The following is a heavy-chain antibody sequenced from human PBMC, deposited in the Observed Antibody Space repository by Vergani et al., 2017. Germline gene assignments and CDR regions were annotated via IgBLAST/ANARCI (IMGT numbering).Heavy chain of an antibody. CDR2: IWYDGSNK. CDR1: GFTFSSYG. Sequence: QVQLVESGGGVVQPGRSLRLSCAASGFTFSSYGMHWVRQAPGKGLEWVAVIWYDGSNKYYADSVKGRFTISRDNSKNTLYLQMNSLRAEETAVYYCARDPTRTIFGVVITYYYYYGMDVWGQGTTVTVSS. V-gene: IGHV3-33*01. J-gene: IGHJ6*01. D-gene: IGHD3-3*01. CDR3: ARDPTRTIFGVVITYYYYYGMDV.